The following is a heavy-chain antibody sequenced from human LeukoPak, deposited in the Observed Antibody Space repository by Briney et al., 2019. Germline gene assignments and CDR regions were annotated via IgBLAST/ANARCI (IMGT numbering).Heavy chain of an antibody. V-gene: IGHV3-23*01. CDR3: AKDRITMVRAQFDY. D-gene: IGHD3-10*01. Sequence: GGSLRLSCAASGFTFSSYGMHWVRQAPGKGLEWVSAISGSGGSTYYADSVKGRFTISRDNSKNTLYLQMNSLRAEDTAVYYCAKDRITMVRAQFDYWGQGTLVTVSS. J-gene: IGHJ4*02. CDR2: ISGSGGST. CDR1: GFTFSSYG.